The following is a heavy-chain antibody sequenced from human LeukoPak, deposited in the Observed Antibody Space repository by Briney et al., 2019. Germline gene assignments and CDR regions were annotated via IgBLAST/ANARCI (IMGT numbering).Heavy chain of an antibody. J-gene: IGHJ6*02. V-gene: IGHV3-7*01. CDR3: ASQYSSSWYEYYYYYGMDV. CDR1: GFTLSSYW. D-gene: IGHD6-13*01. CDR2: IKQDGSEK. Sequence: QAGGSLRLSCAASGFTLSSYWMSWVRQAPGKGLEWVANIKQDGSEKYYVDSVKGRFTISRDNAKNSLYLQMNSLRAEDTAVYYCASQYSSSWYEYYYYYGMDVWGQGTTVTVSS.